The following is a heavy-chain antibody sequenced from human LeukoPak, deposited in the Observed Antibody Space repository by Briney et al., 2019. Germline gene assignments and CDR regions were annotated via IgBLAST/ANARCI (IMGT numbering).Heavy chain of an antibody. CDR2: ISAYNGDT. CDR3: ARSLLVVPDASGEHDAFDM. J-gene: IGHJ3*02. D-gene: IGHD2-8*02. Sequence: GASVKVSCKTSGYTFTHYGISWVRQAPGQGLEWVGWISAYNGDTKCAQSFQDKVTMTTDTSTSTAYMELRSLTSDDTAVYYCARSLLVVPDASGEHDAFDMWGQGTMVTVSS. V-gene: IGHV1-18*01. CDR1: GYTFTHYG.